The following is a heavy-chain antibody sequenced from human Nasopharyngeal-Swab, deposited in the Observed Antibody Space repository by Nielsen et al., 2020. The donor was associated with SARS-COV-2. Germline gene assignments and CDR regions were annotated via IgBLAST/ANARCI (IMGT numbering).Heavy chain of an antibody. CDR2: IRQDESEK. V-gene: IGHV3-7*01. Sequence: GGSLRLSCEASGFTFSTYWMSWVRQAPGEGLEWVANIRQDESEKYYVDSVKGRFTISRDNAKNSLFLQMNSLIVADTAVYYCARRLEVGGTPLDYWGQGTLVSVSS. CDR1: GFTFSTYW. D-gene: IGHD6-19*01. CDR3: ARRLEVGGTPLDY. J-gene: IGHJ4*02.